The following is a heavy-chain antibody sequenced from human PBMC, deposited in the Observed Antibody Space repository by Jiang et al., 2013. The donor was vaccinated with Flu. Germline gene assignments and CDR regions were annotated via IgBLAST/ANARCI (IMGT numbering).Heavy chain of an antibody. CDR2: IYISGST. CDR3: AGGSGRHFEY. J-gene: IGHJ4*02. CDR1: GGSISIYY. Sequence: PGLLKPSETLSLTCAVSGGSISIYYWTWIRQPAGKGLEWIGRIYISGSTNYNPSLKSRVTMSMDTSKKHISLELSSVTAADTAVYYCAGGSGRHFEYWGQGTLVTVSS. V-gene: IGHV4-4*07. D-gene: IGHD1-1*01.